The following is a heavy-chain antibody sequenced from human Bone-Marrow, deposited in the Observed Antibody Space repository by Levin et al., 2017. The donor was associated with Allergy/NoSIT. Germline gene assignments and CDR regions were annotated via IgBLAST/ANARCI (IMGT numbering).Heavy chain of an antibody. CDR3: ARDDYSDFTGWV. V-gene: IGHV4-61*01. Sequence: PSETLSLTCTVSGGSVSSDTYYWSWIRQPPGKGLEWIGYISSSGSTSYSPSLMSRVTISVHTSTNQFSLRLTSVTPADTAVYYCARDDYSDFTGWVWGQGSLVTVSS. CDR1: GGSVSSDTYY. J-gene: IGHJ4*02. D-gene: IGHD3-9*01. CDR2: ISSSGST.